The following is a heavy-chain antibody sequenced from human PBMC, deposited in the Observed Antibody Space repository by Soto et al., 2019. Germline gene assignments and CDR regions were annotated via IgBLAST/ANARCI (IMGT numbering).Heavy chain of an antibody. V-gene: IGHV3-23*01. CDR3: AKGRGGSGSLTPRVDF. J-gene: IGHJ4*02. CDR2: ISGGGDTT. CDR1: GFTFNNYA. D-gene: IGHD3-10*01. Sequence: EVQLLESGGGLVQPGGSLRLSCAASGFTFNNYAMTWVRQAPGKGLEWVSAISGGGDTTSYADSVKGRFTVSRDGSKNTLYLQVSRLRAEDTALYYCAKGRGGSGSLTPRVDFWGQGTLVTVSS.